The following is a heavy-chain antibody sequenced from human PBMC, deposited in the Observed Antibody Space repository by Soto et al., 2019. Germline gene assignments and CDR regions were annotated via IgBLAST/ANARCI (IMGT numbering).Heavy chain of an antibody. D-gene: IGHD2-21*02. CDR1: GGTVASSHW. J-gene: IGHJ5*02. CDR2: VYHTGHT. V-gene: IGHV4-4*02. CDR3: AREIVTAGGNNYFDP. Sequence: PSETLSLTCGVSGGTVASSHWWSWVRQSPGGGLEWIGNVYHTGHTNFNPSLQSGVTISVDKSNNQFSLRLNSLAAADRAVYFCAREIVTAGGNNYFDPWGPGTLVTVSS.